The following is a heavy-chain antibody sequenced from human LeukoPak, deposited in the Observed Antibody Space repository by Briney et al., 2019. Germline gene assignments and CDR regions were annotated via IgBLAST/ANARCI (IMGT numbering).Heavy chain of an antibody. CDR1: GGTFISYA. V-gene: IGHV1-69*13. D-gene: IGHD3-3*01. J-gene: IGHJ6*03. CDR2: IITIFGTA. Sequence: SVKVSCKASGGTFISYAISWVRQAPGQGLEWMGGIITIFGTANYAQKFQGRVTITADESTSTAYMELSSLRSEDTAVYYCARADYDFWSGVKTLPDRYYMTSGAKGPRSPSP. CDR3: ARADYDFWSGVKTLPDRYYMTS.